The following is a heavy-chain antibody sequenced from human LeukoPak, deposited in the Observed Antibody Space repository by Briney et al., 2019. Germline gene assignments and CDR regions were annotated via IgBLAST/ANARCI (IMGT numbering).Heavy chain of an antibody. D-gene: IGHD5-18*01. Sequence: PGGSLRLSCAASGFTFSSYWMSWVRQAPGKGLEWVADIKQDGSQQYYVDSVKGRFTISRDNAKNSLYLQMNSLRDEDTAIYYCARGFRDTAMFLDFWGKGTLVTVSS. CDR2: IKQDGSQQ. CDR1: GFTFSSYW. CDR3: ARGFRDTAMFLDF. V-gene: IGHV3-7*01. J-gene: IGHJ4*02.